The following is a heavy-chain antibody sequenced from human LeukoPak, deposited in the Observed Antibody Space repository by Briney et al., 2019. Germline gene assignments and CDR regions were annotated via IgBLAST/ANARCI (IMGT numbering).Heavy chain of an antibody. D-gene: IGHD5-24*01. CDR1: EFTFGDYG. V-gene: IGHV3-49*04. J-gene: IGHJ4*02. Sequence: GGSLRLSCLGSEFTFGDYGLTWVRQAPGKGLEWVGFIRSKAYGGTTEYAASVKGRFTISRDNAKNSLYLQMNSLRAEDTAVYYCARVDNGYNPYYWGQGTLVTVSS. CDR2: IRSKAYGGTT. CDR3: ARVDNGYNPYY.